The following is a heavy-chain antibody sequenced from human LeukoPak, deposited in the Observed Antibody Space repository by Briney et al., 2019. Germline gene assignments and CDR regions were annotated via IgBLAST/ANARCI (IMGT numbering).Heavy chain of an antibody. J-gene: IGHJ4*02. Sequence: GGSLRLSYAASGFTFSSYAMSWVRQAPGKGLEWVSAISGSGGSTYYADSVKGRFTISRDNSKNTLYLQMNSLRAEDTAVYYCAKVGSLLLWFGELSYWGQGTLVTVSS. CDR3: AKVGSLLLWFGELSY. CDR2: ISGSGGST. V-gene: IGHV3-23*01. CDR1: GFTFSSYA. D-gene: IGHD3-10*01.